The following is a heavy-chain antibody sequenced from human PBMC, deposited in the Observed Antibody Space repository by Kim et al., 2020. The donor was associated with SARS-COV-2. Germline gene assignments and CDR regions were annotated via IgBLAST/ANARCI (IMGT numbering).Heavy chain of an antibody. J-gene: IGHJ4*02. D-gene: IGHD6-19*01. V-gene: IGHV3-23*03. CDR2: VNSGDGANT. CDR1: GFTFSNSA. CDR3: AKGVGSYLSSPLDH. Sequence: GGSLRLSCAASGFTFSNSAMTWVRQAPGKGLEWVSVVNSGDGANTYYADSVKGRFTISRDNSMNTLYLQMNSLRAEDTAVFYCAKGVGSYLSSPLDHWGQGTLVTVYS.